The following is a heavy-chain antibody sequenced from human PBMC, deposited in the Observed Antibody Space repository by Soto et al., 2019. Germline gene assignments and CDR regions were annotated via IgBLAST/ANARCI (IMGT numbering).Heavy chain of an antibody. D-gene: IGHD5-18*01. Sequence: EVQLVESVGDLVQPGGSLRLSCVASGFTFSNYWMHWVRQPPGKGLEWVSRIKNDGSGAYYADSVQGRFTISRDNAKNTLYLQMNSLRAEDTAVHYCTRGDGDYHDGNGYLGRHWGQGTLVTVSS. CDR1: GFTFSNYW. CDR2: IKNDGSGA. CDR3: TRGDGDYHDGNGYLGRH. V-gene: IGHV3-74*01. J-gene: IGHJ4*02.